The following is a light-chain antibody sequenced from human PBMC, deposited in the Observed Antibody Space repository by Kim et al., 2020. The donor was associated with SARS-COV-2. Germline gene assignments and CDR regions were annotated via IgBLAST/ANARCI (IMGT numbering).Light chain of an antibody. V-gene: IGKV1-39*01. J-gene: IGKJ3*01. CDR2: GAS. Sequence: ASIGDRVTITCRASQTINNYVNWYQVKPGEAPNLLIYGASTLQSGVPSRFSGSRSGTEFTLTINGLQPEDLATYYCQQSYGTPFTFGPGTKVDIK. CDR1: QTINNY. CDR3: QQSYGTPFT.